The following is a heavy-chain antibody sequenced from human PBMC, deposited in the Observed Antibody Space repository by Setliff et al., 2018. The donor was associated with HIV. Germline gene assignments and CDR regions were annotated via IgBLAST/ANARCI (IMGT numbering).Heavy chain of an antibody. CDR2: INPNSGGT. CDR1: GYMFSGFH. V-gene: IGHV1-2*06. J-gene: IGHJ1*01. Sequence: ASVKVSCKASGYMFSGFHMHWVRQAAGQGLEWMGRINPNSGGTNYAQTFQGRVTMTRDTSISTAYMELSRLRSDDTAVYYCARDWAEDYYGSGSFQYWGQGTLGTVS. CDR3: ARDWAEDYYGSGSFQY. D-gene: IGHD3-10*01.